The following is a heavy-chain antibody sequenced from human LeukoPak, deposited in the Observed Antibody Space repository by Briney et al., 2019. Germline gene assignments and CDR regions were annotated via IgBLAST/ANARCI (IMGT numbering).Heavy chain of an antibody. CDR3: AKDREWFGELPKGPNDY. CDR1: GFTFSSYA. V-gene: IGHV3-30*04. CDR2: ISYDGSNK. Sequence: PGRSLRLSCAASGFTFSSYAMHWVRQAPGKGLEWVAVISYDGSNKYYADSVKGRFTISRDNSKNTLYLQMNSLRAEDTAVYYCAKDREWFGELPKGPNDYWGQGTLVTVSS. D-gene: IGHD3-10*01. J-gene: IGHJ4*02.